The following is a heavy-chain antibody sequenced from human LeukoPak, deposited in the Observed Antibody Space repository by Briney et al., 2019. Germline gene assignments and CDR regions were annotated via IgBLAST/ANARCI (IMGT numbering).Heavy chain of an antibody. CDR3: ARDLRARDYYYMDV. CDR2: INSDGSST. Sequence: GGSLGLSCAASGFTFSSYWMHWVRQAPGKGLVWVSRINSDGSSTSYADSVKGRFTISRDNAKNTLYLQMNSLRAEDTAVYYCARDLRARDYYYMDVWGKGTTVTISS. CDR1: GFTFSSYW. V-gene: IGHV3-74*01. J-gene: IGHJ6*03.